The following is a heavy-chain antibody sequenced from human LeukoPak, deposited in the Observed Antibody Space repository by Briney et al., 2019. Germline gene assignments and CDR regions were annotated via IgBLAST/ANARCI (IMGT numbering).Heavy chain of an antibody. CDR1: GGSFSGYY. CDR3: ARLIAGKLTTVTTTYYFDY. D-gene: IGHD4-17*01. CDR2: INHSGST. J-gene: IGHJ4*02. Sequence: SETLSLTCAVYGGSFSGYYWSWIRQPPGKGLEWIGEINHSGSTNYNPSLKSRVTISVDTSKNQFSLKLSSVTAADTAVYYCARLIAGKLTTVTTTYYFDYWGLGTLVTVSS. V-gene: IGHV4-34*01.